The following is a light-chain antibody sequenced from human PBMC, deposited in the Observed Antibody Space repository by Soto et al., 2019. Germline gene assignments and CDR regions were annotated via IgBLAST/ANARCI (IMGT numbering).Light chain of an antibody. CDR2: DAS. V-gene: IGKV3-11*01. CDR1: QSVRSY. J-gene: IGKJ1*01. Sequence: IVLTQSPATLSLSPGERATLSCRARQSVRSYLAWYQQKPGQAPRPLIYDASNRATGIPARFSGSGSGTDFTLTISRLEPEDFAVYYCQHRSNWPPTFGQGTKVDIK. CDR3: QHRSNWPPT.